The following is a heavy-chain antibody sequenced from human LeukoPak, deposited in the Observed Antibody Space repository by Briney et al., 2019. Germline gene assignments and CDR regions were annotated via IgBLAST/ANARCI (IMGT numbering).Heavy chain of an antibody. V-gene: IGHV1-69*05. J-gene: IGHJ3*02. Sequence: SVKVSCKASGDTFTSYAISWVRQAPGQGLEWMGRIIPIFGTTNYAQKFQGRVTITTDESTSTAYMELSSLRSEDAAVYCCARSRVVSSAFDIWGQGTMVTVSS. D-gene: IGHD3-3*01. CDR3: ARSRVVSSAFDI. CDR1: GDTFTSYA. CDR2: IIPIFGTT.